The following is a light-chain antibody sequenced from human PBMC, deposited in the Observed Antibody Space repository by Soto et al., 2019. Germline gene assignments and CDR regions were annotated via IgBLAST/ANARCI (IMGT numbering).Light chain of an antibody. Sequence: DIQLTQSPSFLSASLGDRVTITCRASQGISSDLAWYQQNPGKAPKLLIYAASTLQNGVPSTFSGGGSGTEFTLTISGLQPDDFATYYCQQYNSYSPWTFGPGTRLENK. J-gene: IGKJ5*01. CDR2: AAS. CDR1: QGISSD. CDR3: QQYNSYSPWT. V-gene: IGKV1-9*01.